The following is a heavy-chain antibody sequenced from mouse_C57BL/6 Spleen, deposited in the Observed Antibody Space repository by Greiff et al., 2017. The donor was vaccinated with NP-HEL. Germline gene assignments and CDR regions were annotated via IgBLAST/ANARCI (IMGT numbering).Heavy chain of an antibody. D-gene: IGHD3-1*01. CDR1: GYTFTSYW. Sequence: VQLQESGAELVRPGSSVKLSCKASGYTFTSYWMHWVKQRPIQGLEWIGNIDPSDSETHYNQKFKDKATLTVDKSSSTAYMQLSSLTSEDSAVYYCARSRGYPHPAMDYWGQGTSVTVSS. CDR2: IDPSDSET. CDR3: ARSRGYPHPAMDY. J-gene: IGHJ4*01. V-gene: IGHV1-52*01.